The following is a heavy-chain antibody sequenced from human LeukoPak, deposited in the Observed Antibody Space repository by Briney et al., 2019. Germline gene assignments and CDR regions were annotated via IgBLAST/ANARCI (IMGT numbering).Heavy chain of an antibody. J-gene: IGHJ6*03. D-gene: IGHD3-16*01. CDR1: GFTFSSYA. V-gene: IGHV3-23*01. CDR2: ISGSGGSK. CDR3: TKDAAFYVWGSYDMDV. Sequence: GGSLRLSCAASGFTFSSYAMSWVRQAPGKGLEWVSAISGSGGSKYYADSVKGRFTISRDNSKNTLYLQMNSLRAEDTAVYYCTKDAAFYVWGSYDMDVWGKGTTVTVS.